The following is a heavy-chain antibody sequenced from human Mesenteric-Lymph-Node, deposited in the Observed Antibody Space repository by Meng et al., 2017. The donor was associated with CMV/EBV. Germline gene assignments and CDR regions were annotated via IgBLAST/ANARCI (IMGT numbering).Heavy chain of an antibody. D-gene: IGHD2-15*01. CDR2: INPDSGGT. Sequence: ASVKVSCKASGYTFIGYYVHWVRLAPGQGPEWMGWINPDSGGTTYAQKFRGRVTMTRDTSISTAYMELSRLRSDDTAVYYCARGEFGGGSRYWGQGTLVTVSS. CDR1: GYTFIGYY. CDR3: ARGEFGGGSRY. J-gene: IGHJ4*02. V-gene: IGHV1-2*02.